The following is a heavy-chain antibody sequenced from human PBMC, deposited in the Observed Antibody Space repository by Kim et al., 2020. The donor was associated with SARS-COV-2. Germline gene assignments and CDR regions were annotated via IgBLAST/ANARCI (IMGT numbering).Heavy chain of an antibody. CDR1: GFSLSTSGMC. CDR3: ARIPGEYYGSGSYYKRGGVYYYYGMDV. J-gene: IGHJ6*02. CDR2: IDWDDDK. D-gene: IGHD3-10*01. Sequence: SGPTLVNPTQNLTLTCTFSGFSLSTSGMCVSWIRQPPGKALEWLALIDWDDDKYYSTSLKTRLTISKDTSKNQVVLTMTNMDPVDTATYYCARIPGEYYGSGSYYKRGGVYYYYGMDVWGQGTTVTVSS. V-gene: IGHV2-70*01.